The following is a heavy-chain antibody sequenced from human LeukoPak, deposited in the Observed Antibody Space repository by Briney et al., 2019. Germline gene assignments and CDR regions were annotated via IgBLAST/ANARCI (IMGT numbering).Heavy chain of an antibody. D-gene: IGHD6-13*01. Sequence: SETLSLTCTVSGGSISSYYWSWLRQPAGKGLDWIGRIYTSGSANYNPSLKSRVTMSVDTSKNQFSLKLSSVTAADTAVYYCARAWGSSLKPARYYYMDVWGKGTTVTVSS. CDR1: GGSISSYY. CDR2: IYTSGSA. CDR3: ARAWGSSLKPARYYYMDV. V-gene: IGHV4-4*07. J-gene: IGHJ6*03.